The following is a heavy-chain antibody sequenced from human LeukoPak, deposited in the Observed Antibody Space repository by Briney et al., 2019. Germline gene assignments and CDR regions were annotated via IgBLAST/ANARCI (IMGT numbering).Heavy chain of an antibody. CDR3: AGGRGWLVDY. CDR2: IKQDGSEK. V-gene: IGHV3-7*01. Sequence: GGSLRLSCAASGFTFNSYWMSWVRQAPGKGLEWVANIKQDGSEKYYVDSVKGRFTISRDNAKNSLYLQMNSLRAEDTAVYYCAGGRGWLVDYWGQGTLVTVSS. CDR1: GFTFNSYW. J-gene: IGHJ4*02. D-gene: IGHD3-22*01.